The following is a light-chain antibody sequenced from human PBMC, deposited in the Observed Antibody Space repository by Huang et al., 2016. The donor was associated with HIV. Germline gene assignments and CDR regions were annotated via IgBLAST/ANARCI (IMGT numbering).Light chain of an antibody. Sequence: EVVLTQSPATVSLSPGETATLSCRASQSVTSYLAWYQHRPGQAPRLLIYDASYRATGIPSRFSGSGSGTDFTLTISGLEPEDFAVYYCQQRSNWPLGLSFGGGSKVEI. CDR1: QSVTSY. J-gene: IGKJ4*01. V-gene: IGKV3-11*01. CDR3: QQRSNWPLGLS. CDR2: DAS.